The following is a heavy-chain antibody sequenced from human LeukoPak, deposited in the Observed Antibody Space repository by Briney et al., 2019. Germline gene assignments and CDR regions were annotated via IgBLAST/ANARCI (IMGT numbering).Heavy chain of an antibody. CDR1: GGTFSSYA. CDR3: ASESSGYGDYQFAV. Sequence: ASVKVSCKASGGTFSSYAISWVRQAPGQGLEWMGIINPSGGSTSYAQKFQGRVTMTRDTSTSTVYMELSSLRSEDTAVYYCASESSGYGDYQFAVWGQGTLVTVSS. CDR2: INPSGGST. V-gene: IGHV1-46*01. J-gene: IGHJ4*02. D-gene: IGHD4-17*01.